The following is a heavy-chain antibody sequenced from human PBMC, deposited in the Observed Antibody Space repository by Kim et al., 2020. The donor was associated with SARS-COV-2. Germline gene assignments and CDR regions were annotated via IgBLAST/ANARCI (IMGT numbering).Heavy chain of an antibody. CDR3: ARDLAVYSSSWYGWFDP. D-gene: IGHD6-13*01. J-gene: IGHJ5*02. Sequence: SETLSLTCAVYGGSFSGYYWSWIRQPPGKGLEWIGEINHSGSTNYNPSLKSRVTISVDTSKNQFSLKLSSVTAADTAVYYCARDLAVYSSSWYGWFDPWGQGTLVTVSS. CDR1: GGSFSGYY. V-gene: IGHV4-34*01. CDR2: INHSGST.